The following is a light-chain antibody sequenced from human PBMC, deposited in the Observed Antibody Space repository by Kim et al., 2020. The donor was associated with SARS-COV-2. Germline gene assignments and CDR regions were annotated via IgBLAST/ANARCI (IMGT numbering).Light chain of an antibody. CDR1: QSVSSN. Sequence: EIVMTQSPATLSVSPGERATLSCRASQSVSSNLAWYQQKPGQAPRLLIYGASTRATGIPARFSGSGSGTEFTLTISSLQSEDFAVYYYQQQNNCPPRYTFGQGTKLEI. V-gene: IGKV3-15*01. J-gene: IGKJ2*01. CDR3: QQQNNCPPRYT. CDR2: GAS.